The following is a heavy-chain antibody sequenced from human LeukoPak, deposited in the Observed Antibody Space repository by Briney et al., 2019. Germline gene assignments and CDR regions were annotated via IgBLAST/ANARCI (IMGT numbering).Heavy chain of an antibody. CDR3: ARDLGSQSWGLYNWFDP. CDR1: GGSISSSSYY. Sequence: SETLSLTCTVSGGSISSSSYYWGWIRQPPGKGLEWIGSIYYSGSTNYNPSLKSRVAISVDTSKNQFSLKLSSVTAADTAVYYCARDLGSQSWGLYNWFDPWGQGTLVTVSS. CDR2: IYYSGST. J-gene: IGHJ5*02. V-gene: IGHV4-39*07. D-gene: IGHD3-16*01.